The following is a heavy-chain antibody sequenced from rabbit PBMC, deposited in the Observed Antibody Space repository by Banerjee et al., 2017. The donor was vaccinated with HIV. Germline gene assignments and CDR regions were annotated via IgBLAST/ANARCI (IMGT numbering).Heavy chain of an antibody. D-gene: IGHD4-2*01. CDR2: IYTGSGSA. CDR1: GFSFSSSYW. CDR3: ASHADRSWWFTRLDL. V-gene: IGHV1S45*01. Sequence: QEQLEESGGDLVKPEGSLTLTCTASGFSFSSSYWICWVRQAPGKGLEWIACIYTGSGSALYVSWAKGRFTISKTSSTTVTLQMTGLTAADTATYFCASHADRSWWFTRLDLWGQGTLVTVS. J-gene: IGHJ3*01.